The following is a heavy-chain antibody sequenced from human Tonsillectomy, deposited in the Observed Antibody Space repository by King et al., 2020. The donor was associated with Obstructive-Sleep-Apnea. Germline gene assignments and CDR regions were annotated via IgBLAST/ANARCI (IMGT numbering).Heavy chain of an antibody. D-gene: IGHD6-19*01. CDR3: ARGRYSSGWSPIDY. V-gene: IGHV1-69*10. Sequence: QLVQSGAEVKKPGSSVKVSCKASGGTFSSYAISWVRQAPGQGLEWMGGIIPILVIANYAQKFQGRVTITADKSTSTAYMELSSLRSEDTAVYYCARGRYSSGWSPIDYWGQGTLVTVSS. CDR2: IIPILVIA. CDR1: GGTFSSYA. J-gene: IGHJ4*02.